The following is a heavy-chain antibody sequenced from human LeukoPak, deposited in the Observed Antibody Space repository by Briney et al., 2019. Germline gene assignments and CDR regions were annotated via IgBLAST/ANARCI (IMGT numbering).Heavy chain of an antibody. V-gene: IGHV4-39*07. J-gene: IGHJ5*02. Sequence: SETLSLTCTVSGGSISSSSYYWGWIRQPPGKGLEWIGSIYYSGSTYYNPSLKSRVTISVDTSKNQFSLKLSSVTAADTAVYYCARGYGSGILFFDPWGQGTLVTVSS. CDR1: GGSISSSSYY. CDR2: IYYSGST. CDR3: ARGYGSGILFFDP. D-gene: IGHD3-10*01.